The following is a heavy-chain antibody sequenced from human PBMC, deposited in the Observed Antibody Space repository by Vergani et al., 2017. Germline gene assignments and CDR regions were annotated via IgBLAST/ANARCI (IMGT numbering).Heavy chain of an antibody. CDR1: GFTFSTYA. CDR2: LTGGGGST. V-gene: IGHV3-23*01. J-gene: IGHJ4*02. Sequence: EVQLLESGGSLKQPGGSVRLSCAASGFTFSTYAMHWVRQAPGKGLEWVSALTGGGGSTYYADSFKGRFIISRDNSRVTLYLQRNSLRPEDTATYYCVKDAGSYENFFDSWGQGTLVTVSS. CDR3: VKDAGSYENFFDS. D-gene: IGHD1-26*01.